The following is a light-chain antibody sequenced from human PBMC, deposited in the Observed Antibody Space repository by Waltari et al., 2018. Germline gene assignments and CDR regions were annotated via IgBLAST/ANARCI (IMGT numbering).Light chain of an antibody. CDR2: DAS. CDR1: QDIRKN. Sequence: DIQMTQSPSSLSASVGDRVTITCQASQDIRKNLIWIQQKPGKAPQVLIFDASNSQAAVPSRFSGSGSGTDFAFTISSLQPEDIGTYFCQQYANLPLTFGGGTRVEIK. V-gene: IGKV1-33*01. J-gene: IGKJ4*01. CDR3: QQYANLPLT.